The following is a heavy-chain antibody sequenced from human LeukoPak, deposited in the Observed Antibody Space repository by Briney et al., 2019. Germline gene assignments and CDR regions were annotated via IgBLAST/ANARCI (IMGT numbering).Heavy chain of an antibody. V-gene: IGHV3-53*01. D-gene: IGHD3-22*01. CDR3: ARDDYYDSSGLDY. CDR2: ISTGGST. CDR1: GLIVSRHY. Sequence: GGSLRLSCVASGLIVSRHYMTWVRQAPGKGLEWLSVISTGGSTNYADSVKGRFTISRDNSKNILYLQMNSLRAEATAVYYCARDDYYDSSGLDYWGQGILVTVSS. J-gene: IGHJ4*02.